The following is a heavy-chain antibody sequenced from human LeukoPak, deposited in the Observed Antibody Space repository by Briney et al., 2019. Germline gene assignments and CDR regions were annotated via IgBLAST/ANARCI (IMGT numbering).Heavy chain of an antibody. V-gene: IGHV3-73*01. Sequence: GGSLRLSCAASGFTFSGSAMHWVRQASGKGLEWVGRIRSKANSYATAYAASVKGRFTISRDNAKNTLYLQMNSLRAEDTAVYYCARGPAANSGNYYVGDYWGQGTLVTVSS. CDR3: ARGPAANSGNYYVGDY. D-gene: IGHD1-26*01. J-gene: IGHJ4*02. CDR2: IRSKANSYAT. CDR1: GFTFSGSA.